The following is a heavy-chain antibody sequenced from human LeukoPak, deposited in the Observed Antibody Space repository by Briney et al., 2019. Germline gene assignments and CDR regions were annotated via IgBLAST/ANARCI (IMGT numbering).Heavy chain of an antibody. CDR3: AMGYCSGGSCYGFDY. J-gene: IGHJ4*02. CDR1: GFTFSSYW. CDR2: IWYDGSNK. V-gene: IGHV3-33*08. D-gene: IGHD2-15*01. Sequence: GGSLRLSCEASGFTFSSYWMSWVRQAPGKGLEWVAVIWYDGSNKYYADSVKGRFTISRDNSKNTLYLQMNSLRAEDTAVYYCAMGYCSGGSCYGFDYWGQGTLVTVSS.